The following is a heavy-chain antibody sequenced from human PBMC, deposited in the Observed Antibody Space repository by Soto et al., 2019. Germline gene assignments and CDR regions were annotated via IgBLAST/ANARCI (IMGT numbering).Heavy chain of an antibody. CDR2: ISGSGGST. J-gene: IGHJ5*02. CDR1: GFTFSSYA. V-gene: IGHV3-23*01. Sequence: GGSLRLSCAASGFTFSSYAMSWVRQAPGKGLEWVSAISGSGGSTYYADSVKGRFTISRDNSKNTLYLQMNSLRAEDTAVYYCAKVGSLLGYCSGGSCLNWFDPWGQGTLVTVSS. CDR3: AKVGSLLGYCSGGSCLNWFDP. D-gene: IGHD2-15*01.